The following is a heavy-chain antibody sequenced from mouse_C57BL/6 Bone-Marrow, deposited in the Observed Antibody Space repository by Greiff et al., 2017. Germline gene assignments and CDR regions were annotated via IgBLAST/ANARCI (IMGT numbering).Heavy chain of an antibody. CDR2: IYPGGGYT. D-gene: IGHD4-1*01. V-gene: IGHV1-63*01. Sequence: LQESGAELVRPGTSVKMSCKASGYTFTNYWIGWAKQRPGHGLEWIGDIYPGGGYTNYNEKFKGKATLTADKSSSTAYMQFSSLTSEDSAIYYCARSTGYYAMDYWGQGTSVTVSS. J-gene: IGHJ4*01. CDR3: ARSTGYYAMDY. CDR1: GYTFTNYW.